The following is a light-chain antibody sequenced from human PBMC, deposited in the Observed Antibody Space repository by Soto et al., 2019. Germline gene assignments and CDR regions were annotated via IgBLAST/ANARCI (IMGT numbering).Light chain of an antibody. V-gene: IGKV3-11*01. J-gene: IGKJ2*01. CDR2: DAS. Sequence: EIVLTQAPATLSLSPGERATLSCRASQSVSSYLAWYQQKPGQAPRLLIYDASNRATGIPARFSGSGSGTDFTLPISSIEPEDFAVYYCQQRSNWPPYPFGQGTKLEIK. CDR1: QSVSSY. CDR3: QQRSNWPPYP.